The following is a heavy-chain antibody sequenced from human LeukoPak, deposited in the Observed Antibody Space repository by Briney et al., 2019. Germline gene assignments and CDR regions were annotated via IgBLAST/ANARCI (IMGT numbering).Heavy chain of an antibody. CDR3: AREGGFYRPLDY. D-gene: IGHD3-3*01. V-gene: IGHV4-39*02. Sequence: SETLSLTCTVSGGSVSSTTYYWSWIRQPPGKGLEWIASINYSGSTYYNPSLKSRVNTSVDTSENQFSLKLSSVTAADTAVYYCAREGGFYRPLDYSGQGTLVTVSS. CDR2: INYSGST. CDR1: GGSVSSTTYY. J-gene: IGHJ4*02.